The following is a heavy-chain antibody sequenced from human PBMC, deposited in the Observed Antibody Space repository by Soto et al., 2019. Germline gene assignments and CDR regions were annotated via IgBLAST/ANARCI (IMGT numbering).Heavy chain of an antibody. D-gene: IGHD3-10*01. CDR3: ARDGGIPTLLFGELGFVDY. CDR1: GYTFTSYG. CDR2: ISAYNGNT. Sequence: QVQLVQSGAEVKKPGASVKVSCKASGYTFTSYGISWVRQAPGQGLEWMGWISAYNGNTNYAQKHQGRVTMTTGTSTSTAYMELRSLRTDDTAVYYCARDGGIPTLLFGELGFVDYWGQGTLVTVSS. J-gene: IGHJ4*02. V-gene: IGHV1-18*01.